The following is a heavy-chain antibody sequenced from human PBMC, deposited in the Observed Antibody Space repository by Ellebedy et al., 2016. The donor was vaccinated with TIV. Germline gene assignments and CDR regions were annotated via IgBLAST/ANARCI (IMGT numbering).Heavy chain of an antibody. Sequence: GESLKISCKASGFNFIYYWITWVRQMPGKGLEWMARIVPSDSSMKYSPSFQGHATISVDKSINTAYLQWSSLKASDTAIYYCARHELGENAAFDYWGQGTLVTVSS. D-gene: IGHD7-27*01. CDR1: GFNFIYYW. V-gene: IGHV5-10-1*01. CDR3: ARHELGENAAFDY. J-gene: IGHJ4*02. CDR2: IVPSDSSM.